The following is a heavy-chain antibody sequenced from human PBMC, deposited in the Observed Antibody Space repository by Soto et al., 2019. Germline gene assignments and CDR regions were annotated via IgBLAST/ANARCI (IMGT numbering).Heavy chain of an antibody. Sequence: GASVKVSCKASGYTFTSYAMHWVRQAPGQRLEWMGWINAGNGNTKYSQKFQGRVTITRDTSASTAYMELSSLRSEDTAVYYCAREGYCSSTSCPNYYGMDVWGQGTTVTVSS. CDR1: GYTFTSYA. D-gene: IGHD2-2*01. V-gene: IGHV1-3*01. CDR3: AREGYCSSTSCPNYYGMDV. J-gene: IGHJ6*02. CDR2: INAGNGNT.